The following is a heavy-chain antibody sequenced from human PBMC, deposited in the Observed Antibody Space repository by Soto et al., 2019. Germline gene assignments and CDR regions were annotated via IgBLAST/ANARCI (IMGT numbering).Heavy chain of an antibody. D-gene: IGHD6-13*01. Sequence: QVQLVQSGAEVKKPGSSVKVSCKASGGTFSSYTISWVRQAPGQGLAWMGRIIPILGIANYAQKFQGRVTITADKSTSTAYMELSSLRSEDTAVYYCARDPPYSSSWYFDYWGQGTLVTVSS. J-gene: IGHJ4*02. CDR1: GGTFSSYT. V-gene: IGHV1-69*08. CDR3: ARDPPYSSSWYFDY. CDR2: IIPILGIA.